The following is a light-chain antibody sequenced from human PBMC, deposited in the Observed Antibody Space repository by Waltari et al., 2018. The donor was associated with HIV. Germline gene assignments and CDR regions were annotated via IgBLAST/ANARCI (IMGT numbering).Light chain of an antibody. CDR1: ALPKPD. V-gene: IGLV3-10*01. J-gene: IGLJ3*02. Sequence: SYELTQSPSVSVSPGLTARPTCTGDALPKPDASWYQQKSGHAPVLVIYEDSNRPSGIPERFSGSSSGTMATLTINGSQVEDEADYYCYSTDSSANHWVFGGGTELTVL. CDR2: EDS. CDR3: YSTDSSANHWV.